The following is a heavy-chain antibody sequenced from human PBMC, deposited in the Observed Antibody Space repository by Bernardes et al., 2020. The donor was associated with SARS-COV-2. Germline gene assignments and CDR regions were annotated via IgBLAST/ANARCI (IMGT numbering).Heavy chain of an antibody. V-gene: IGHV3-23*01. D-gene: IGHD3-3*01. J-gene: IGHJ5*02. CDR2: ISGSGGST. Sequence: GGSLRLSCAASGFTFSSYAMSWVRQAPGKGLEWVSAISGSGGSTYYADSVKGRFTIFRDNSKNTLYLQMNSLRAEDTAVYYCAKGRFLEWLRANWFDPWGQGTLVTVSS. CDR3: AKGRFLEWLRANWFDP. CDR1: GFTFSSYA.